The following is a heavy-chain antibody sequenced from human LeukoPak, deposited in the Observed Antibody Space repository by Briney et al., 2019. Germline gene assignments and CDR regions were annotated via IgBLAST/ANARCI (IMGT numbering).Heavy chain of an antibody. D-gene: IGHD4-17*01. CDR2: ISGSGGST. CDR1: GFTFSSYA. J-gene: IGHJ4*02. Sequence: GGSPRLSCAASGFTFSSYAMSWVRQAPGKGLEWVSVISGSGGSTYYADSVKGRFTISRDNSKNTLYLQMSSLRAEDTAVYYCAKERAPRVTTGGFDYWGQGTLVTVSS. CDR3: AKERAPRVTTGGFDY. V-gene: IGHV3-23*01.